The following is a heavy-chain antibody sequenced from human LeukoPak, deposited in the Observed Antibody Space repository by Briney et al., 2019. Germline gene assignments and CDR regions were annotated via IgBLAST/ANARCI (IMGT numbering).Heavy chain of an antibody. CDR2: IIPIFGTA. Sequence: WASVKVSCKASGGTFSSYAISWVRQAPGQGLEWMGGIIPIFGTANYAQKFQGRVTITADESTSTAYMELSSLRSEDTAVYYCAKETDSSGYPDAFDIWGQGTMVTVSS. D-gene: IGHD3-22*01. CDR1: GGTFSSYA. CDR3: AKETDSSGYPDAFDI. V-gene: IGHV1-69*13. J-gene: IGHJ3*02.